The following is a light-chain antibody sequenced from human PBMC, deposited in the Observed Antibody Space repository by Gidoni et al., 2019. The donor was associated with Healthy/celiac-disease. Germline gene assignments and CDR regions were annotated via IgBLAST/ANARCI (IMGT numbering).Light chain of an antibody. CDR2: DAS. V-gene: IGKV1-33*01. CDR3: QQYDNLPIT. CDR1: QDISNY. J-gene: IGKJ5*01. Sequence: DIQMTQSPSSLSASVGDRVTITCQASQDISNYLNWYQQKPGKAPKLLIYDASNLETGVPSRFSGSGSGTDFTFTIISLQPEDMATYYCQQYDNLPITFGQGTRLEIK.